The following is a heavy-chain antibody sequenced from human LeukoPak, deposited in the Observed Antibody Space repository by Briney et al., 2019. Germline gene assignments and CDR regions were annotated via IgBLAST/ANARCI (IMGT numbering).Heavy chain of an antibody. CDR3: TRQEAVMGSYWYFDL. CDR2: IRSKANSYAT. J-gene: IGHJ2*01. CDR1: GFTFSGSA. V-gene: IGHV3-73*01. D-gene: IGHD3-16*01. Sequence: GGSLRLSCAASGFTFSGSAMHWVRQASGKGLEWVGRIRSKANSYATAYAASVKGRFTISRDDSKNTAYLQMNSLKTEDTAVYYCTRQEAVMGSYWYFDLWGRGTLVTVSS.